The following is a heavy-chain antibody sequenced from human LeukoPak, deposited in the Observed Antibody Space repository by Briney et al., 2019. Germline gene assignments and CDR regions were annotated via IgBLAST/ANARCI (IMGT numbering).Heavy chain of an antibody. D-gene: IGHD5-18*01. CDR3: AIGGDSSGYLKHYYYGMDV. J-gene: IGHJ6*02. V-gene: IGHV4-59*01. Sequence: SETLSLTCIVSVGSIRNYYWNWIRQSPGKGLEWIGFIHYSGSTYYRLTLMSRVTMSVDTSKNHFSLKLPSVTAADPAVYYCAIGGDSSGYLKHYYYGMDVWGQGTTVTVSS. CDR2: IHYSGST. CDR1: VGSIRNYY.